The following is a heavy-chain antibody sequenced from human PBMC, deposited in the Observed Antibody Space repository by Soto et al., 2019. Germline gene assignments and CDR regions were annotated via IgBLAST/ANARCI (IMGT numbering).Heavy chain of an antibody. CDR1: GYTFTSYG. CDR2: ISAYNGNT. Sequence: QVQLVQSGAEVKKPGASVKVSCKASGYTFTSYGISWVRQAPGQGLEWMGWISAYNGNTNYAQKLQGRXXMXTXTSTSTDYMELRSLRSDDTAVYYCARDHGVDGDQGIWGQGTLVTVSS. V-gene: IGHV1-18*01. CDR3: ARDHGVDGDQGI. J-gene: IGHJ4*02. D-gene: IGHD4-17*01.